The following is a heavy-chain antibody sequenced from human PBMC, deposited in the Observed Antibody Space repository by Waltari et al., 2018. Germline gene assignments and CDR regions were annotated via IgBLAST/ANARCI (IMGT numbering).Heavy chain of an antibody. Sequence: QVHLQQWGAGLLKPSETLSLPCVVSGGSLSGYFWAWIRQAPGKGLEWIGEINHSGSTLYSPSLKSRVHISRDTSKNHFSLNLTSVTAADTAFYYCARAAGYYDRWSGYHHFDYWGQGILVTVSS. CDR2: INHSGST. CDR1: GGSLSGYF. V-gene: IGHV4-34*01. J-gene: IGHJ4*02. D-gene: IGHD3-3*01. CDR3: ARAAGYYDRWSGYHHFDY.